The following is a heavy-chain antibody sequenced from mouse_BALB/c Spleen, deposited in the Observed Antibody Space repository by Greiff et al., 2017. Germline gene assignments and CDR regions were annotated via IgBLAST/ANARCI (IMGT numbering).Heavy chain of an antibody. V-gene: IGHV5-6-5*01. CDR3: ARGGGKRGYYFDY. J-gene: IGHJ2*01. CDR1: GFTFSSYA. Sequence: EVKLVESGGGLVKPGGSLKLSCAASGFTFSSYAMSWVRQTPEKRLEWVASISSGGSTYYPDSVKGRFTISRDNARNILYLQMSSLRSEDTAMYYCARGGGKRGYYFDYWGQGTTLTVSS. CDR2: ISSGGST.